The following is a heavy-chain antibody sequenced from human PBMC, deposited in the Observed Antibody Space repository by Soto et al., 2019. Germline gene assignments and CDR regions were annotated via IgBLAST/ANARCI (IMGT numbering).Heavy chain of an antibody. V-gene: IGHV1-2*04. D-gene: IGHD3-9*01. CDR1: VYTFNVNY. Sequence: GAPVKVSSKASVYTFNVNYRHWVRQDPGQGLEGMGWINPNSGGTNYAQKFQGWVTMTRDTSVSTAYMEMSRLRSDDTAVYYCAIAYDILTGYSLPDYYYGMDVWGQGTTVTVSS. J-gene: IGHJ6*02. CDR3: AIAYDILTGYSLPDYYYGMDV. CDR2: INPNSGGT.